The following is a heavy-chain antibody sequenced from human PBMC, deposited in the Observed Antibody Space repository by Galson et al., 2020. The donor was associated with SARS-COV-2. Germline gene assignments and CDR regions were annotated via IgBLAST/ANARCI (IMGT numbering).Heavy chain of an antibody. Sequence: SETLSLTCTVSGGSINTYYWSWIRQPPGKGLEYIGYIYYSGSINYNPSLKSRVTISIDTSKNQFSLKLSSVTAADTAVYYCARWSIGKDAFDIWGQGTMVTVSS. V-gene: IGHV4-59*01. CDR2: IYYSGSI. D-gene: IGHD3-22*01. J-gene: IGHJ3*02. CDR3: ARWSIGKDAFDI. CDR1: GGSINTYY.